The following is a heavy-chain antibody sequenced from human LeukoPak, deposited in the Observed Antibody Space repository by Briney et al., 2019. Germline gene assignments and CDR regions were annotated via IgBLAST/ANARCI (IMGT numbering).Heavy chain of an antibody. D-gene: IGHD3-10*01. V-gene: IGHV1-2*02. CDR1: GYTFTGYY. CDR2: INPNSSGT. J-gene: IGHJ4*02. Sequence: ASVKVSCKASGYTFTGYYMHWVRQAPGKGLEWMGWINPNSSGTNYAQKYQGGVTMTRHTSLSTAYMELSRLGADDSAVDYWASHSARGYFDYWGKGTLVTVS. CDR3: ASHSARGYFDY.